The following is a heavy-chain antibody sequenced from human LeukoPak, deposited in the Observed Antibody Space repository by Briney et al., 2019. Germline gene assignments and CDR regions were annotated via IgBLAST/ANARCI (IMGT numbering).Heavy chain of an antibody. D-gene: IGHD4-17*01. Sequence: ASVKVSCKASGYTFTGYYMHWVRQAPGQGLAWMGWINPNSGGTNYAQKFQGRVTMTRDTSISTAYMELSRLRSDDTAVYYCARDFTVATPSFDYWGQGTLVTVSS. CDR1: GYTFTGYY. CDR3: ARDFTVATPSFDY. CDR2: INPNSGGT. V-gene: IGHV1-2*02. J-gene: IGHJ4*02.